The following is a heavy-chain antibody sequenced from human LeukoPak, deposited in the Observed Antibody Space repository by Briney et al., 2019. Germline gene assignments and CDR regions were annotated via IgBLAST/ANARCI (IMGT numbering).Heavy chain of an antibody. Sequence: PGGSLRLSCAASGFTFDDYTMHWVRQPPGKGLEWVSLISWDGGSTHYADSVKGRFTISRDDSRNTLYLQLSSLRAEDTAVYYCAKDLITMVRGSPMDVWGQGTTVTVSS. J-gene: IGHJ6*02. CDR3: AKDLITMVRGSPMDV. CDR2: ISWDGGST. D-gene: IGHD3-10*01. V-gene: IGHV3-43*01. CDR1: GFTFDDYT.